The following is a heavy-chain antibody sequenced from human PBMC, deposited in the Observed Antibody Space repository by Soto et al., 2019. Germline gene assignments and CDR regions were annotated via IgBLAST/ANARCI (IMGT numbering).Heavy chain of an antibody. J-gene: IGHJ4*02. CDR3: ARVKATLYRHYYFDY. CDR2: IFYTGST. D-gene: IGHD5-12*01. CDR1: GGTINSGDYF. Sequence: SETLSLTCSVSGGTINSGDYFWSWIRQPPGKGLEWIGSIFYTGSTYYSPSLKSRASMSMDTSKNLFPLRLRSLTAADTAVYFCARVKATLYRHYYFDYWGQGTPVTVSS. V-gene: IGHV4-30-4*01.